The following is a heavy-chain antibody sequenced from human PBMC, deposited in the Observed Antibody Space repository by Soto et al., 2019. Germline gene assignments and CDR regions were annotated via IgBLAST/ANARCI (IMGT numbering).Heavy chain of an antibody. CDR1: GFTFGSYW. CDR2: IKQDGSEK. CDR3: ARVDVVVPAALYYYYYMDV. D-gene: IGHD2-2*01. Sequence: EVQLVESGGGLVQPGGSLRLSCAVSGFTFGSYWMSWVRQAPGKGLEWVANIKQDGSEKYYMDSVKGRFNISRDNDKNSLYLQMNSLRDEDTAVYYCARVDVVVPAALYYYYYMDVWGKGTTVTVSS. J-gene: IGHJ6*03. V-gene: IGHV3-7*01.